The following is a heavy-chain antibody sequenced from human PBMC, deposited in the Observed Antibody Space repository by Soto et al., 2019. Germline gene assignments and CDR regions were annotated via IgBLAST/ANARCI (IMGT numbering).Heavy chain of an antibody. D-gene: IGHD3-10*01. J-gene: IGHJ6*02. CDR3: ARDPFREVLWFGEPVYYYYYGMDV. V-gene: IGHV1-2*02. CDR2: INPNSGGT. Sequence: ASVKVSCKASGYTFTGYYMHWVRQAPGQGLEWMGWINPNSGGTNYAQKFQGRVTMTRDPSISTAYMELSRLRSDDTAVYYCARDPFREVLWFGEPVYYYYYGMDVWGQGTTVTVSS. CDR1: GYTFTGYY.